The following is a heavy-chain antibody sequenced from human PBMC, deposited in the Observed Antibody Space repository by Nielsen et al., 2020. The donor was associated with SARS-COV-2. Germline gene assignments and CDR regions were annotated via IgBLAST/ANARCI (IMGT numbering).Heavy chain of an antibody. J-gene: IGHJ4*02. CDR3: ARVAAGSSGFFDY. CDR1: GCSISSSSYY. V-gene: IGHV4-39*07. CDR2: IYYSGST. D-gene: IGHD6-19*01. Sequence: SETLSSTCTVSGCSISSSSYYWGWIRQPPGKGLEWIGSIYYSGSTYYNPSLKSRVTISVDTSKNQFSLKLSSVTAADTAVYYCARVAAGSSGFFDYWGQGTLVTVSS.